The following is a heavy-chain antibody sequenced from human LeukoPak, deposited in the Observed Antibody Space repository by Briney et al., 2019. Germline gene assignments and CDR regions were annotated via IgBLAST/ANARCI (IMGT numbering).Heavy chain of an antibody. CDR1: GYTFSGYY. CDR3: ARDEGYSSGWPANYFDP. J-gene: IGHJ5*02. D-gene: IGHD6-19*01. V-gene: IGHV1-2*02. Sequence: ASVKASCKASGYTFSGYYIHWVRQAPGQGLEWMGWINPNSGGTNYAQRFQGRVTMTRDTSISTAYMELSRLKYDDMAVYYCARDEGYSSGWPANYFDPWGQGTLVTVSS. CDR2: INPNSGGT.